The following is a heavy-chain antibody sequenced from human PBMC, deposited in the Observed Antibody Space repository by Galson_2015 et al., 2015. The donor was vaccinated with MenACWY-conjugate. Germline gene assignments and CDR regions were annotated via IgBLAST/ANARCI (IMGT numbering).Heavy chain of an antibody. CDR2: IRDSGGSA. V-gene: IGHV3-23*01. Sequence: SLRLSCAASGFTFSGYAMSWVRQAPGKGLEWVSVIRDSGGSAYYADSVKGRFTISRDDLKNTAYLQMSSLRTEDTAVYYCMSQLGGSVAARGVWGQGTTVTVSS. CDR3: MSQLGGSVAARGV. CDR1: GFTFSGYA. J-gene: IGHJ6*02. D-gene: IGHD6-6*01.